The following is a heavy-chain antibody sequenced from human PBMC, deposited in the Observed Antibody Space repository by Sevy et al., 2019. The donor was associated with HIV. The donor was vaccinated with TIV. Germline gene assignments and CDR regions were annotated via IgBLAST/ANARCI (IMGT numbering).Heavy chain of an antibody. CDR2: LNQDGSTQ. CDR3: ARAIAAAAGF. D-gene: IGHD6-13*01. Sequence: GGSLRLSCAASGFTLNAYWMHWVRRAPGKGLEWLANLNQDGSTQDYAASVKGRFTISRDNAKNLVYLQMNTMRPEDTGLYYCARAIAAAAGFWGQGTLVTVSS. CDR1: GFTLNAYW. V-gene: IGHV3-7*01. J-gene: IGHJ4*02.